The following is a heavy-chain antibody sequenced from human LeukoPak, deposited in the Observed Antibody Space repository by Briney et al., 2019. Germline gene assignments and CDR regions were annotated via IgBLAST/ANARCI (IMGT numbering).Heavy chain of an antibody. D-gene: IGHD2-21*02. CDR3: ARDSRYCGGDCYSNQVPHYYFDY. V-gene: IGHV1-2*02. Sequence: ASVKVSCKASGYTFIGYYMHWVRQGPGQGLEWMGWINPNTSDTNYAQKFQGRVTMTRDMSISTAYMELSSLRSDDTAVYYCARDSRYCGGDCYSNQVPHYYFDYWGQGTLVTVSS. J-gene: IGHJ4*02. CDR1: GYTFIGYY. CDR2: INPNTSDT.